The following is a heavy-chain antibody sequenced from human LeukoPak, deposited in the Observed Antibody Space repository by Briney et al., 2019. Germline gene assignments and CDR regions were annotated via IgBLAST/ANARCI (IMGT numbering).Heavy chain of an antibody. CDR1: GYTFSSYG. J-gene: IGHJ4*02. D-gene: IGHD3-22*01. V-gene: IGHV3-30*03. Sequence: GRSLRLSCAASGYTFSSYGMHWVRQAPGKGLEWVAVISYDGSNKYYADSVKGRFTISRDNSKNTLYLQMNSLRAEDTAVYYCATYDSSGYKFDYWGQGTLVTVSS. CDR3: ATYDSSGYKFDY. CDR2: ISYDGSNK.